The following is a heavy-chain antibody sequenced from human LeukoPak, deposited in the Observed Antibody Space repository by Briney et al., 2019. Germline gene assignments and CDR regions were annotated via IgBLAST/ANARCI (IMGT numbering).Heavy chain of an antibody. D-gene: IGHD6-13*01. CDR3: ARAASGIYYFDY. CDR1: GYTFTGYY. J-gene: IGHJ4*02. CDR2: INPNSGVT. Sequence: ASVKVSCKASGYTFTGYYLHWVRQAPGQGLEWMGRINPNSGVTDYAQKFQGRITMTRDTSISTAYMELSRLRSDDSAMYYCARAASGIYYFDYWGQGTLVTVSS. V-gene: IGHV1-2*06.